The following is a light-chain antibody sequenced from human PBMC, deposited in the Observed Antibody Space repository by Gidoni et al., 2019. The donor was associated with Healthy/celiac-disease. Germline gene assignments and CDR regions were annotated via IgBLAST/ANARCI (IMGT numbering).Light chain of an antibody. CDR1: SSDVGGYND. V-gene: IGLV2-14*01. Sequence: QSALTQPASVSGSPGQSITISCTGTSSDVGGYNDVSWYQQHPGKAPKLMIYHVSNRPSGVSNRFSGSKSGNTASLTISGLQAEDEADYYCSSYTSSSTLVFGGGTKLTVL. CDR3: SSYTSSSTLV. J-gene: IGLJ2*01. CDR2: HVS.